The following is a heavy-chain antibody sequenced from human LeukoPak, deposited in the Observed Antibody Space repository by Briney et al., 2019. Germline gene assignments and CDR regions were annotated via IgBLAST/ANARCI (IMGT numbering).Heavy chain of an antibody. CDR3: ARQGVPANYYFDS. CDR1: GGSISSSSYY. J-gene: IGHJ4*02. D-gene: IGHD2-2*01. CDR2: IYYSGST. V-gene: IGHV4-39*01. Sequence: SETLSLTCTVSGGSISSSSYYWGWIRQPPGKGLEWIGSIYYSGSTYHNPSLKSRVTISVDTSKNQFSLKLSSVTAADTAVYYCARQGVPANYYFDSWGQGTLVTVSS.